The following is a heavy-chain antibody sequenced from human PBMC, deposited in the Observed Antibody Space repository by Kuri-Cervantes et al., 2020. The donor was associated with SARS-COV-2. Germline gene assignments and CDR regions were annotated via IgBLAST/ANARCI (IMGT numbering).Heavy chain of an antibody. Sequence: SVKVSCKSSGDTFSSYALNWVRQAPGQGLEWMGGIIPIFGTANYAQKFQGRVTITADKSTSTAYMELSSLRSEDTAVYYCARLSGLSTVTTSRPYWGQGTLVTVSS. CDR2: IIPIFGTA. V-gene: IGHV1-69*06. J-gene: IGHJ4*02. D-gene: IGHD4-17*01. CDR1: GDTFSSYA. CDR3: ARLSGLSTVTTSRPY.